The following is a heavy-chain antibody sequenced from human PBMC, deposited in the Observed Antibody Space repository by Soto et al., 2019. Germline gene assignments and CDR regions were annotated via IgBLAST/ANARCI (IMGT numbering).Heavy chain of an antibody. Sequence: QVQLKESGTGLVKPSQTLSLPCTVSGGSVRSGDFYWSWIRQPPRKGLEWIGYIYSSGSTYYNPSLKSRVTIAVDTSKNQFSLKLSAVTAADTAGYYCARERAAPPGPYYYGMDVWGQGTTVTVSS. CDR3: ARERAAPPGPYYYGMDV. CDR1: GGSVRSGDFY. D-gene: IGHD2-15*01. V-gene: IGHV4-30-4*01. CDR2: IYSSGST. J-gene: IGHJ6*02.